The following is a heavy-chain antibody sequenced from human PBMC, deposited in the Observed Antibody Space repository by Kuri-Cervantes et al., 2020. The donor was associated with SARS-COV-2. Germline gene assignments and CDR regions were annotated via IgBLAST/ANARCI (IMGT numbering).Heavy chain of an antibody. J-gene: IGHJ4*02. CDR2: IYYSGST. Sequence: SETLSLTCTVSGAFVSTTSYYWAWIRQPPGKGLEWMGNIYYSGSTDYTPSLKTRVTIFLHTSQNQFSLKLTSVTAADTAVYYCSGRVDFSSVDYWGQGTLVTVSS. CDR1: GAFVSTTSYY. CDR3: SGRVDFSSVDY. D-gene: IGHD3/OR15-3a*01. V-gene: IGHV4-39*01.